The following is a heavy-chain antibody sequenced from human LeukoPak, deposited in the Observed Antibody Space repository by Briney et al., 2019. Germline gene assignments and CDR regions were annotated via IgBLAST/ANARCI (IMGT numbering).Heavy chain of an antibody. V-gene: IGHV1-46*01. J-gene: IGHJ4*02. CDR1: GYTFTIYY. CDR2: INPSGGST. CDR3: ARGYTYSSNWYHFDY. Sequence: ASVKVSCKASGYTFTIYYMHWVRQAPGQGLEWMGTINPSGGSTGYAQRFQGRVTMTRDTSTSTVYMELSSLRSEDTAVYYCARGYTYSSNWYHFDYWGQGTLVTVSS. D-gene: IGHD6-13*01.